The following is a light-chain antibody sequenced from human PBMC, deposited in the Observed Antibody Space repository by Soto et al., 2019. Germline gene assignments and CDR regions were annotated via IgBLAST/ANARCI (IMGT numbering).Light chain of an antibody. CDR3: QQFGSSPGFT. Sequence: EIVLTQSPGTLSLSPGERATLSCRASQSINSRYLAWYQQKPGQAPRLLIYGASSRATGIPDRFSGSGSGTDFTLTISRLEPEYFALYYCQQFGSSPGFTFGPGTKVDIK. V-gene: IGKV3-20*01. J-gene: IGKJ3*01. CDR1: QSINSRY. CDR2: GAS.